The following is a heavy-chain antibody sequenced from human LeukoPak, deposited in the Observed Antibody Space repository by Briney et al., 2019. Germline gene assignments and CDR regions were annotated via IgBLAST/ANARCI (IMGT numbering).Heavy chain of an antibody. D-gene: IGHD6-6*01. CDR1: GGSIISSSYY. V-gene: IGHV4-39*07. CDR2: IYHSGST. J-gene: IGHJ4*02. Sequence: SETLSLTCTVSGGSIISSSYYWGWIRQPPGKGLEWIGSIYHSGSTYYNPSLKSRVTISVDTSKNQFSLKLSSVTAADTAVYYCARVNIAARLSPDYFDYWGQGTLVTVSS. CDR3: ARVNIAARLSPDYFDY.